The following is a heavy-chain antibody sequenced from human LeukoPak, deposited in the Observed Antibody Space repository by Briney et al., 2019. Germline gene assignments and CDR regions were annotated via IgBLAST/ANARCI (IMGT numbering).Heavy chain of an antibody. CDR1: GFTFSSYG. Sequence: PGGSLRLSCAASGFTFSSYGMHWVRQAPGKGLEWVAVIWYDGSNKYSADSAKGRFTVSRDNSKNRLYLQMNSLRAEDTAVYYCARGIAAAGTPWDYWGQGTLVTVSS. D-gene: IGHD6-13*01. CDR3: ARGIAAAGTPWDY. CDR2: IWYDGSNK. V-gene: IGHV3-33*01. J-gene: IGHJ4*02.